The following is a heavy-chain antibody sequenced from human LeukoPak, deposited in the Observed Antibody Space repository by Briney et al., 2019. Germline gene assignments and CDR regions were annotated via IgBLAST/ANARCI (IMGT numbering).Heavy chain of an antibody. Sequence: SETLSLTCAVSGGSISSGGYSWSWIRQAPWKGLEWIGHIYHTGSTYYNPSLNSRVTISVDRSRNQFSLMLRSLTAADTAVYYCARVHFRGGDWVFDIWGQGTMVTVSS. CDR2: IYHTGST. J-gene: IGHJ3*02. CDR3: ARVHFRGGDWVFDI. V-gene: IGHV4-30-2*01. D-gene: IGHD2-21*02. CDR1: GGSISSGGYS.